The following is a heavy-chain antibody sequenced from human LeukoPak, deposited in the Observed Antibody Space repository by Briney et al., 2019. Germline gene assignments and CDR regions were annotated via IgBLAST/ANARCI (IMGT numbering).Heavy chain of an antibody. D-gene: IGHD3-22*01. J-gene: IGHJ6*03. CDR1: GFTFSSYS. CDR2: ISSSSSTI. CDR3: ARVPLTNYYDSSGYPPRYYYYYMDV. V-gene: IGHV3-48*01. Sequence: GGSLRLSCAASGFTFSSYSMNWVRQAPGKGLEWVSYISSSSSTIYYADSVKGRFTISRDNAKNSLYLQMNSLRAEDTAVYYCARVPLTNYYDSSGYPPRYYYYYMDVWGRGTTVTVSS.